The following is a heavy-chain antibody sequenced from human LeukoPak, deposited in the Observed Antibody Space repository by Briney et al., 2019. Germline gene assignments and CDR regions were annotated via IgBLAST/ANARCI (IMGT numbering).Heavy chain of an antibody. CDR3: AKDREYGGNSGAEDY. V-gene: IGHV3-23*01. D-gene: IGHD4-23*01. J-gene: IGHJ4*02. CDR1: GFTFSNYA. CDR2: ISGGGGST. Sequence: GGSLRLSCAASGFTFSNYAMNWVRQAPGKGLEWVSGISGGGGSTHYADSVKGRFTISRDNSKNTLYLQMSSLRAEDTAVYYCAKDREYGGNSGAEDYWGQGTLVTVSS.